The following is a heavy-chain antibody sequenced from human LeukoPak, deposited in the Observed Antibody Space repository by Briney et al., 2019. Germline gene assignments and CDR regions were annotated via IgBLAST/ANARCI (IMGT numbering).Heavy chain of an antibody. CDR3: ARQQWLVSYNWFDP. D-gene: IGHD6-19*01. CDR2: IYPGDSDT. CDR1: GYSFTSYW. Sequence: GESLKISCKGSGYSFTSYWIGWVRQMPGKGLEWMGIIYPGDSDTRYSPSFRGQVTISADKSISTAYLQWSSLKASATAMYYCARQQWLVSYNWFDPWGQGTLVTVSS. J-gene: IGHJ5*02. V-gene: IGHV5-51*01.